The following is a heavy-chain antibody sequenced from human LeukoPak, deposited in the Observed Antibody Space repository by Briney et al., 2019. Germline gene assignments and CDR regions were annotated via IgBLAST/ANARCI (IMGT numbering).Heavy chain of an antibody. CDR2: ISSSSSYI. J-gene: IGHJ4*02. D-gene: IGHD4-23*01. V-gene: IGHV3-21*01. CDR3: ARDPHDYGGNPEGY. Sequence: GGSLRLSCAASGFTFSSYSMTWVRQAPGKGLEWVSSISSSSSYIYYADSVKGRFTISRDNAKNSLYLQMNSLRAEDTAVYYCARDPHDYGGNPEGYWGQGTLVTVSS. CDR1: GFTFSSYS.